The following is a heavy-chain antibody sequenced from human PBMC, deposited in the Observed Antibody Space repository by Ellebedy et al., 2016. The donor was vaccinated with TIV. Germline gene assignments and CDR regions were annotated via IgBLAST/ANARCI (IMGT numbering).Heavy chain of an antibody. CDR1: GGSISSYY. D-gene: IGHD3-9*01. CDR3: VGHYDILTGAYKDDLDV. CDR2: IHYSGST. J-gene: IGHJ6*02. V-gene: IGHV4-59*08. Sequence: PGGSLRLSCTVSGGSISSYYWSWIRQPPGKGLEWIGYIHYSGSTKYNTSLKSRVTISVKTSKNQCTLKLSSVTAANPALYYCVGHYDILTGAYKDDLDVWGQGTTVTVSS.